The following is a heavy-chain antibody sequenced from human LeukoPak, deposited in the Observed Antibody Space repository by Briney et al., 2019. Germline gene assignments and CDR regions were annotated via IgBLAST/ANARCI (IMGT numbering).Heavy chain of an antibody. Sequence: PGGSLRLSCAASGFTFSSYAMHWVRQAPGKGLEWVAVISYDGSNKYYADSVKGRFTISRDNSKNTLYLQMNSLRAGDTAVYYCARGPHSYSSSWPDYWGQGTLVTVSS. J-gene: IGHJ4*02. V-gene: IGHV3-30-3*01. CDR2: ISYDGSNK. CDR1: GFTFSSYA. D-gene: IGHD6-13*01. CDR3: ARGPHSYSSSWPDY.